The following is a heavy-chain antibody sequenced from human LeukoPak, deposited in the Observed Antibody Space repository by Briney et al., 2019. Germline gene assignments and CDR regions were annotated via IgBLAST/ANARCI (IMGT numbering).Heavy chain of an antibody. J-gene: IGHJ5*02. D-gene: IGHD6-13*01. Sequence: SETLSLTCAVYGGSFSGYYWSWIRQPPGKGLEWIGEINHSGSTNYYPSLKSRVTISVDTSKNQFSLKLSSVTAADTAVYYCARGGIANNWFDPWGQGTLVTVSS. CDR2: INHSGST. CDR3: ARGGIANNWFDP. V-gene: IGHV4-34*01. CDR1: GGSFSGYY.